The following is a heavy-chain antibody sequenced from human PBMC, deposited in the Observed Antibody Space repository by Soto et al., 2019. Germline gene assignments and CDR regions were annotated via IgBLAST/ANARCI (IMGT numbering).Heavy chain of an antibody. J-gene: IGHJ5*02. Sequence: PGESRKISCKGSGYSFTSYWIGWVRQMPGKGLEWMGIIYPGDSDTRYSPSFQGQVTISADKSISTAYLQWSSLKASDTAMYYCARGYYYGSGSELLIGFDPWGQGTLVTVS. V-gene: IGHV5-51*01. CDR2: IYPGDSDT. D-gene: IGHD3-10*01. CDR3: ARGYYYGSGSELLIGFDP. CDR1: GYSFTSYW.